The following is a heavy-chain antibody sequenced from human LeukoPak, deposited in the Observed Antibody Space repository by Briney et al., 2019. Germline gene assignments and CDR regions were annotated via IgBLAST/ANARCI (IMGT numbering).Heavy chain of an antibody. CDR3: ARDLLGTTGTTF. D-gene: IGHD1-1*01. Sequence: GGSLRLSCAASGFTVSSNYMSWVRQAPGKGLEWVSVIYSGGSTYYADSVKGRFTISRDNSKNTLYLQMNSLRAEDTAVYYYARDLLGTTGTTFWGQGTLVTVSS. J-gene: IGHJ4*02. V-gene: IGHV3-53*01. CDR1: GFTVSSNY. CDR2: IYSGGST.